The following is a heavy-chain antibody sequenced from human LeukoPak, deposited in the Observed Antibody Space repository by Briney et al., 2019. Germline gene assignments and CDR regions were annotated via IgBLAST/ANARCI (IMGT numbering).Heavy chain of an antibody. CDR2: ISAYNGNT. J-gene: IGHJ4*02. D-gene: IGHD6-19*01. CDR3: ARGFSGIAVAGYYFDY. Sequence: ASVKVSCKASGYTFTSYGICWVRQAPGQGLEWMGWISAYNGNTNYAQRLQGRVTMTTDTSTSTAYMELRSLRSDGTAVYYCARGFSGIAVAGYYFDYWGQGTLVTVSS. V-gene: IGHV1-18*01. CDR1: GYTFTSYG.